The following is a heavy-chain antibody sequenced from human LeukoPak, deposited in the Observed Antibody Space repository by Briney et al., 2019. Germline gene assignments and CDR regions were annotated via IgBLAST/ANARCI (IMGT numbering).Heavy chain of an antibody. CDR2: ISYDGSNK. J-gene: IGHJ4*02. CDR1: GFTFSSYG. Sequence: GGSLRLSCAASGFTFSSYGMHGVRQAPGKGLEWVAVISYDGSNKYYADSVKGRFTISRDNSKNTLYLQMNSLRAEDTAVYYCAKGAGSLWFGELLYLVYWGQGTLVTVSS. D-gene: IGHD3-10*01. CDR3: AKGAGSLWFGELLYLVY. V-gene: IGHV3-30*18.